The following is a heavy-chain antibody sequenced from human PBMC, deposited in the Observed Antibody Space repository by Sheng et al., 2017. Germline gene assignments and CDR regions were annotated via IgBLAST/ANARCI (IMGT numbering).Heavy chain of an antibody. CDR2: IWYDGSNK. V-gene: IGHV3-33*01. Sequence: QVQLVESGGGVVQPGRSLRLSCAASGFTFSSYGMHWVRQAPGKGLEWVAVIWYDGSNKYYADSVKGRFTISRDNSKNTLYLQMNSLRAEDTAVYYCASGYSSSWYPVGDYWGQGTLV. D-gene: IGHD6-13*01. J-gene: IGHJ4*02. CDR3: ASGYSSSWYPVGDY. CDR1: GFTFSSYG.